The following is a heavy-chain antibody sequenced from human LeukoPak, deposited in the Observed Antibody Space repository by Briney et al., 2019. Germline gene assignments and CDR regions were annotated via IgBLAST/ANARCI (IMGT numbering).Heavy chain of an antibody. V-gene: IGHV3-11*01. CDR1: RFTFSDYY. D-gene: IGHD5-24*01. CDR2: ISSSGSTI. Sequence: GGSLRLSCAASRFTFSDYYTSWIRQAPGKGLEWASYISSSGSTIYYADSVKGRFTISRDNAKNSLYLQMNSLRAEDTAVYYCVSGSSIWRWDYWGQGTLVTVSS. CDR3: VSGSSIWRWDY. J-gene: IGHJ4*02.